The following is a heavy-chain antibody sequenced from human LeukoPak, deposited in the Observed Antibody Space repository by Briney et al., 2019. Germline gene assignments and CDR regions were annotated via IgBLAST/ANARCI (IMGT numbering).Heavy chain of an antibody. Sequence: GGSLRLSCEASGFIFSSYWMSWVRQAPGKGLEWVANIKQDGSEKYYVDSVKGRFTISRDNARNSLYLQMNSLRDEDTAVYYCATVGDCSGGSCYQDRYMDVWGKGTTVTIPS. V-gene: IGHV3-7*01. J-gene: IGHJ6*03. D-gene: IGHD2-15*01. CDR2: IKQDGSEK. CDR3: ATVGDCSGGSCYQDRYMDV. CDR1: GFIFSSYW.